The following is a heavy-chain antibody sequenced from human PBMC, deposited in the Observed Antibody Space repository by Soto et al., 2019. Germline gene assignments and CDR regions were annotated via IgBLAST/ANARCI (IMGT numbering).Heavy chain of an antibody. CDR2: IYYSGST. Sequence: ENLSLTCTVSGGSISSSSYYWGWIRQPPGKGLEWIGSIYYSGSTYYNPSLKSRVTISVDTSKNQFSLKLSSVTAADTAVYYCARLYGYCIRNSCHGHYAMDVWGQGT. CDR3: ARLYGYCIRNSCHGHYAMDV. J-gene: IGHJ6*02. V-gene: IGHV4-39*01. CDR1: GGSISSSSYY. D-gene: IGHD2-2*01.